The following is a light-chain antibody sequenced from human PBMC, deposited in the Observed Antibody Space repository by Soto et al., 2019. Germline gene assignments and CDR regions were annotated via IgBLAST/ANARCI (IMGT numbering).Light chain of an antibody. CDR2: GAS. CDR3: QQFNSYPIT. V-gene: IGKV1-9*01. Sequence: DIQLTQSPSFLSASVGDRVTITCRACQGTSSYLAWFQQKPGRAPKLLIYGASTLQSGVPARFSGSGSGTDFTLTISNLQPEDFATYYCQQFNSYPITFGQGTRLEIK. J-gene: IGKJ5*01. CDR1: QGTSSY.